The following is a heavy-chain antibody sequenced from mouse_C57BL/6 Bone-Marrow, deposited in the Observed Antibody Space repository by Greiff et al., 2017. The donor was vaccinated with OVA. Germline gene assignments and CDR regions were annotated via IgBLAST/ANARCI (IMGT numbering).Heavy chain of an antibody. CDR1: GYTFTSYT. J-gene: IGHJ3*01. V-gene: IGHV1-4*01. Sequence: VMLVESGAELARPGASVKMSCKASGYTFTSYTMHWVKQRPGQGLEWIGYITPSSGYTKYNQKFKDKAPLTADKSSSPAYMQLISLSSEYSAVYYCARTAWFAYGGQGTLVTVSA. CDR3: ARTAWFAY. CDR2: ITPSSGYT.